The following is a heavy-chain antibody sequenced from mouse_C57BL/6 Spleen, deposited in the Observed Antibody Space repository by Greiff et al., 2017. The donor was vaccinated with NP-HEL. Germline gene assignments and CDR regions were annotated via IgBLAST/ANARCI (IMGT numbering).Heavy chain of an antibody. Sequence: QVQLQQPGAELVKPGASVKLSCKASGYTFTSYWMPWVKQRPGRGLEWIGRIDPNSGGTKYNEKFKSKATLTVDKPSSTAYMQLSSLTSEDSAVYDGARGMTTVVATPYAMDYWGQGTSVTVSS. CDR2: IDPNSGGT. J-gene: IGHJ4*01. CDR3: ARGMTTVVATPYAMDY. V-gene: IGHV1-72*01. D-gene: IGHD1-1*01. CDR1: GYTFTSYW.